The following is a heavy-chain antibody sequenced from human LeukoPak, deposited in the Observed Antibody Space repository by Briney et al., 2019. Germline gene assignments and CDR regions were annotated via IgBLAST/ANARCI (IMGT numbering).Heavy chain of an antibody. CDR2: IRSDGISK. V-gene: IGHV3-30*02. D-gene: IGHD5-12*01. J-gene: IGHJ4*02. Sequence: GGSLRLSCAASGFTFSSFGIHWVRQAPGKGLEWVAFIRSDGISKYYADSVKGRFTISRDNSKSTLYLQVNSLGAGDTAVYYCAKGKIPPGGFHFDYWGQGTLVTVSS. CDR3: AKGKIPPGGFHFDY. CDR1: GFTFSSFG.